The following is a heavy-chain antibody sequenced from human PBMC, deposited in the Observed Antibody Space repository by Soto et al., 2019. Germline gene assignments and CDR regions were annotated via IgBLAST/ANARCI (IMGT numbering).Heavy chain of an antibody. D-gene: IGHD3-16*01. CDR1: GFTFTNYA. Sequence: EVQLFESGGGLGQPGGSLRLSCAASGFTFTNYAMTWVRQAPGEGLEWVSTISANGGSTYYADSVKGRFTISRDNSKNTLYLQVNSLRAEDTAVYYCAKEMLRRGIDYWGQGTLVTVST. CDR2: ISANGGST. CDR3: AKEMLRRGIDY. J-gene: IGHJ4*02. V-gene: IGHV3-23*01.